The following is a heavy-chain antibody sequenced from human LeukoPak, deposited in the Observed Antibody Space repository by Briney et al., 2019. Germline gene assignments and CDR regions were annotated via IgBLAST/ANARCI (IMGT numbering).Heavy chain of an antibody. CDR3: ARVDPPLGYCSGGSCYSYFDY. CDR2: INPSGGST. V-gene: IGHV1-46*01. D-gene: IGHD2-15*01. Sequence: ASVKVSCKASGYTFTSYYMHWVRQAPGQGLEWMGIINPSGGSTSYAQKFQGRVTMTGDTSTSTVYMELSSLRSEDTAVYYCARVDPPLGYCSGGSCYSYFDYWGQGTLVTVSS. CDR1: GYTFTSYY. J-gene: IGHJ4*02.